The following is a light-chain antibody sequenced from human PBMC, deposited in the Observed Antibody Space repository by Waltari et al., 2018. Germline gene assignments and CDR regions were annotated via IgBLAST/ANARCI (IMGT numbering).Light chain of an antibody. V-gene: IGLV3-21*02. J-gene: IGLJ2*01. CDR2: DDS. Sequence: SYVLTQPPSVSVAPGQTARITCGGNNIGSKSVHWYQQKPGPAPVLVVYDDSDRPSGMPERFSGSNSGNTATLTISRVEAGDEADYYCQVWDSSSDHVVFGGGTKLTVL. CDR3: QVWDSSSDHVV. CDR1: NIGSKS.